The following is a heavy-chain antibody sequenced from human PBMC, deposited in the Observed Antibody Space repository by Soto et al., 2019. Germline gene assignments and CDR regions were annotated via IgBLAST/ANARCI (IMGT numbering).Heavy chain of an antibody. CDR3: ARGQFNILTGYYIDY. CDR1: GYTFTSYG. V-gene: IGHV1-18*01. Sequence: GASVKVSCKASGYTFTSYGISWVRQAPGQGLEWMGWISAYNGNTNYAQKLQGRVTMTTDTSTSTAYMELRSLRSDDTAVYYCARGQFNILTGYYIDYWGQGTLVTVSS. CDR2: ISAYNGNT. D-gene: IGHD3-9*01. J-gene: IGHJ4*02.